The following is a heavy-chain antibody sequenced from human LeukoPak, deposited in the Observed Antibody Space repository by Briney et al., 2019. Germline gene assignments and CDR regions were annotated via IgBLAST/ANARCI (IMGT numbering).Heavy chain of an antibody. CDR1: GGSMNDYY. Sequence: PSETLSLTCTVSGGSMNDYYWYWLRQPAGKGLECIGRIYANGATNYNASLKSRITMSVDTSKTQFPLTLNSVTAADSAVYYCARLYCRGGNCYSYFDSWGRGTLVTVSS. CDR2: IYANGAT. CDR3: ARLYCRGGNCYSYFDS. D-gene: IGHD2-15*01. J-gene: IGHJ4*02. V-gene: IGHV4-4*07.